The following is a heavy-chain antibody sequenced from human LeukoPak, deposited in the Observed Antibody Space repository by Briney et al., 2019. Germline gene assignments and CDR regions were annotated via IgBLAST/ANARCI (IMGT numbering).Heavy chain of an antibody. D-gene: IGHD5-18*01. CDR1: GFIFSNYW. CDR3: ATARASHSYGLDY. CDR2: INSDGSIT. V-gene: IGHV3-74*01. Sequence: GGSLRLSCAACGFIFSNYWMHWVRQAPRKGLVWVSRINSDGSITNYADSVKGRFTISRDNAKNTVYLEMNNLRAEDTGVYYCATARASHSYGLDYWGQGTLVTVSS. J-gene: IGHJ4*02.